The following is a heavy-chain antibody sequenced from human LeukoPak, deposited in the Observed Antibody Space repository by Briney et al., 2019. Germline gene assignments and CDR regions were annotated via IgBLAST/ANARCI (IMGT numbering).Heavy chain of an antibody. CDR2: IYYSGST. CDR1: GGSISSGGYS. CDR3: ARELERRLGY. D-gene: IGHD1-1*01. Sequence: SETPSLTCAVSGGSISSGGYSWSWIRQPPGKGLEWIGYIYYSGSTYYNPSLKSRVTISVDTSKNQFSLKLGSVTAADTAVYYCARELERRLGYWGQGTLVTVSS. J-gene: IGHJ4*02. V-gene: IGHV4-30-2*05.